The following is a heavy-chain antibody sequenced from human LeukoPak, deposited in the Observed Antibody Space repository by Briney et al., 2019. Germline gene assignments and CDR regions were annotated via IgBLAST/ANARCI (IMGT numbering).Heavy chain of an antibody. CDR3: AKDATASPYFHWFDN. J-gene: IGHJ4*02. D-gene: IGHD3-9*01. CDR1: GFTFSSYA. Sequence: PGGSLRLSCAASGFTFSSYAMNWVRQAPGKGLEWVAGISSGDRTFHAESMKGRFTISRDKSKDMLYLQMNSLRAEDTAVYYCAKDATASPYFHWFDNWGQGTQVIVSS. CDR2: ISSGDRT. V-gene: IGHV3-23*01.